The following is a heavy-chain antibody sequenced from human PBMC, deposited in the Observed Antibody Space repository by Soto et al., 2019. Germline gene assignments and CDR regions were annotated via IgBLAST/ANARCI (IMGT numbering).Heavy chain of an antibody. CDR1: GFTFTGHY. V-gene: IGHV1-2*02. CDR2: INPNSGGT. Sequence: ASVKVSCKASGFTFTGHYIHWVRQAPGQGLEWMGWINPNSGGTSYAQKFQGRLTMTTDTSITTAYMELSRLSSDDTAFYYCAKSGSFFRXXLGYFDYWGXGTLVTVSS. J-gene: IGHJ4*02. CDR3: AKSGSFFRXXLGYFDY. D-gene: IGHD1-1*01.